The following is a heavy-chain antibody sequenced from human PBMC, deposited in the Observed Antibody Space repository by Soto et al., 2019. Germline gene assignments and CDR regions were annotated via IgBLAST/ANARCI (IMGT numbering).Heavy chain of an antibody. V-gene: IGHV4-4*07. CDR3: AKRWGNRFLEPRDYFDY. D-gene: IGHD3-3*01. CDR1: DDSLSTYY. CDR2: IYASGST. J-gene: IGHJ4*02. Sequence: SETLSLTCNVSDDSLSTYYWSWIRQPAGKGLEWIGRIYASGSTNYNPSLKGRVSMSVDTSKKQFSLKMISVTAEDTAVYYCAKRWGNRFLEPRDYFDYWGQGTLVTVSS.